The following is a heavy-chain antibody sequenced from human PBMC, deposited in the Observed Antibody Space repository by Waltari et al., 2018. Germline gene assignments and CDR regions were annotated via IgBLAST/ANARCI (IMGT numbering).Heavy chain of an antibody. CDR2: INPNSGGT. D-gene: IGHD6-13*01. CDR1: GYTFTGYY. Sequence: QVQLVQSGAEVKKPGASVKVSCKASGYTFTGYYMHWVRQGPGQGLEWMGRINPNSGGTNYAQKFQGRVTMTRDTSISTAYMELSRLRSDDTAVYYCARDRSSSSWYYFDYWGQGTLVTVSS. CDR3: ARDRSSSSWYYFDY. J-gene: IGHJ4*02. V-gene: IGHV1-2*06.